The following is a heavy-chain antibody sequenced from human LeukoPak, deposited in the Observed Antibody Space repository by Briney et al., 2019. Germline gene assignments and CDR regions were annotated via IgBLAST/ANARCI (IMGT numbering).Heavy chain of an antibody. CDR3: ARPGYRSGYLND. CDR1: GYNFRNYW. Sequence: ESPETLLQRFGYNFRNYWNGWVRQMPGKGLEWMGSINPGDSESMYSPSFQGQVTISADKSISTAYLQWSSLKASDTAMYYSARPGYRSGYLNDWGHGALVTVSS. V-gene: IGHV5-51*01. D-gene: IGHD3-3*01. J-gene: IGHJ4*01. CDR2: INPGDSES.